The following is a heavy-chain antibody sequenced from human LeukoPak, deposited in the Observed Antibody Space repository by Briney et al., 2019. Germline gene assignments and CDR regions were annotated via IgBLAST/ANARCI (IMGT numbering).Heavy chain of an antibody. CDR2: ISSSSSTI. D-gene: IGHD7-27*01. Sequence: HPGGSLRLSCAASGFTYTRYSMTWVRQAPGKGLEWVSYISSSSSTIHYADSVKGRFTISRDNTKNSLYLQMNSLRAEDTALYHCARYWGEGEYHYYYMDVWGKGTTVTVSS. CDR3: ARYWGEGEYHYYYMDV. CDR1: GFTYTRYS. V-gene: IGHV3-48*04. J-gene: IGHJ6*03.